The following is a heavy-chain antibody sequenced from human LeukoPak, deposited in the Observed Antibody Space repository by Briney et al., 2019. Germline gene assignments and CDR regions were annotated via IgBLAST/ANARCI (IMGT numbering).Heavy chain of an antibody. CDR3: ARFRTWGDKAFDH. J-gene: IGHJ4*02. CDR2: IGTTSGAI. D-gene: IGHD2-21*02. CDR1: GFTFTNAW. Sequence: HPGGSLRLSCVDSGFTFTNAWMSWVRQAPGKGLEWVSYIGTTSGAIYYADSVKGRFTISRDSAKNSLYLQMNSLRAEDTAVYYCARFRTWGDKAFDHWGQGTLVTVSS. V-gene: IGHV3-48*01.